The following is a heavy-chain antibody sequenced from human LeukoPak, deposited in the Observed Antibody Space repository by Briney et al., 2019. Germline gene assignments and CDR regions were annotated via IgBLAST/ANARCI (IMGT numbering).Heavy chain of an antibody. D-gene: IGHD6-13*01. CDR2: IIPIFGTA. Sequence: GASVKVSCKASGGTFSSYAISWVRQAPGQGLEWMGGIIPIFGTANYAQKFQGRVTITADESTSTAYMELSSLRSEDTAVYYCARVHEYSSSWYGIWFDYWGQGTLVTVPS. J-gene: IGHJ4*02. V-gene: IGHV1-69*13. CDR1: GGTFSSYA. CDR3: ARVHEYSSSWYGIWFDY.